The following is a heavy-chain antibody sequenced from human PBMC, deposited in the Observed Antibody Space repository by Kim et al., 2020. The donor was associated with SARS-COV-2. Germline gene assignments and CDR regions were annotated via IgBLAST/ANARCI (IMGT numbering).Heavy chain of an antibody. Sequence: GGSLRLSCAASGFSFSDYSMTWIRQAPGKGLEWVSYISSNSGDTNYADSVKGRFIISRDNAKNSLHLQMNSLRAEDTAVYYWAGVYYGGGTYSSCQYWGEG. D-gene: IGHD2-21*01. CDR2: ISSNSGDT. CDR3: AGVYYGGGTYSSCQY. CDR1: GFSFSDYS. V-gene: IGHV3-11*06. J-gene: IGHJ1*01.